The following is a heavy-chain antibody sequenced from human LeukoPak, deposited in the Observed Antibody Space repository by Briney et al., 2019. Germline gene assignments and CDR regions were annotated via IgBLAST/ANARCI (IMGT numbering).Heavy chain of an antibody. V-gene: IGHV1-69*04. CDR3: ARDHGSRIQLWIADAFDI. D-gene: IGHD5-18*01. CDR2: IIPILGIA. CDR1: GGTFSSYA. J-gene: IGHJ3*02. Sequence: ASVKVSCKASGGTFSSYAISWVRQAPGQGLEWMGRIIPILGIANYAQKFQGRVTITADKSTSTAYMELSSLRSEDTAVYYCARDHGSRIQLWIADAFDIWGQGTMVTVSS.